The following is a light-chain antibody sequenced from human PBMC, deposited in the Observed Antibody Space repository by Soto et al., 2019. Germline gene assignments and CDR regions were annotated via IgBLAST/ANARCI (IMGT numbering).Light chain of an antibody. CDR2: DAS. CDR1: QDINNY. V-gene: IGKV1-33*01. J-gene: IGKJ4*01. CDR3: QQYDDGLT. Sequence: DIQMTQSPSSLSASVGDRVTITCQASQDINNYLNWYQQKPGKAPKLLIYDASNLEMGVPSRFSGSGSGTDFTFTISSLQPEDIATYYCQQYDDGLTFGGGTKVEIK.